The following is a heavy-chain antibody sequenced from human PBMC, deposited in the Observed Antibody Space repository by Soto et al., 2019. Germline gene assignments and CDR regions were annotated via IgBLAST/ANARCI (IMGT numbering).Heavy chain of an antibody. J-gene: IGHJ4*02. CDR1: GGTFSSYT. CDR3: ARDGTLYDSRAYYYLY. Sequence: SVKVSCKASGGTFSSYTITWVRQAPGQGLEWMGGITPMFGTPNYAQKFRGRVTITADESTNTAYMEVSSLRSEDTAMYFCARDGTLYDSRAYYYLYSCQGTLVTVSS. CDR2: ITPMFGTP. D-gene: IGHD3-22*01. V-gene: IGHV1-69*13.